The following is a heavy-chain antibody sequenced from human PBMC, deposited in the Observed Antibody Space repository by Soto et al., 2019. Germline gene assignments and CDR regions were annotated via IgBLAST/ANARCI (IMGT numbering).Heavy chain of an antibody. D-gene: IGHD2-15*01. V-gene: IGHV4-30-2*01. J-gene: IGHJ5*02. Sequence: SETLSLTCAVSGGSITNGGYYWSWIRQPSGKGLEWIGYIYHSGSSYYNPSLKSRVTLSVDRSKNQFSLKLSSVTAADTAVYYRARGSVNSPGRVHWFDPWGQGTLVTVSS. CDR3: ARGSVNSPGRVHWFDP. CDR2: IYHSGSS. CDR1: GGSITNGGYY.